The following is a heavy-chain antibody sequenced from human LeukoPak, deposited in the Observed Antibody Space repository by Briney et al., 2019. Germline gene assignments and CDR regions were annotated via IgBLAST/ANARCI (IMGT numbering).Heavy chain of an antibody. D-gene: IGHD3-22*01. CDR1: GDSISDYY. CDR3: ARVRGYYYDSSGTR. CDR2: MHSSGST. V-gene: IGHV4-59*12. J-gene: IGHJ4*02. Sequence: PSETLSLTCSVSGDSISDYYWSWIRQPPGKGLEWIGYMHSSGSTNYNPSLKSRATISVDTSKNQFSLKLSSVTAADTAVYYCARVRGYYYDSSGTRWGQGTLVTVSS.